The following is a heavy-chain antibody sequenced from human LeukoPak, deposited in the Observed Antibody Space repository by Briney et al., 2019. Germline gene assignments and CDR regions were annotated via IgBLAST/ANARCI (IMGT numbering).Heavy chain of an antibody. J-gene: IGHJ6*03. CDR2: IRSKAYGGTT. CDR1: GFDFGSYG. V-gene: IGHV3-49*04. Sequence: GGSLRLSCAASGFDFGSYGMHWVRQAPGKGLEWVGFIRSKAYGGTTEYAASVKGRFTISRDDSKSIAYLQMNSLKTEDTAVYYCTRGKSLRYFDWSTYYYYMDVWGKGTTVTISS. CDR3: TRGKSLRYFDWSTYYYYMDV. D-gene: IGHD3-9*01.